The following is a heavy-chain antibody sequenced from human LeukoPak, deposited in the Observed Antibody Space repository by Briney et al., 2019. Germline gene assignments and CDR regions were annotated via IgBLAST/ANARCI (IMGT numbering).Heavy chain of an antibody. Sequence: PGGSLRLSCAASGFTFSSYAMSWVRQAPGKGLEWVSAISGSGGSTYYADSVKGRFTISRDNSKNTLYLQMNSLKAEDTAVYYCAKDPVTMVREYYFDYWGQGTLVTVSS. V-gene: IGHV3-23*01. CDR1: GFTFSSYA. J-gene: IGHJ4*02. CDR2: ISGSGGST. CDR3: AKDPVTMVREYYFDY. D-gene: IGHD3-10*01.